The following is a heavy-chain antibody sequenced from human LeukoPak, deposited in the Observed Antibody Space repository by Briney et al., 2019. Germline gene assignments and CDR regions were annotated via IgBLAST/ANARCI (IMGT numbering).Heavy chain of an antibody. CDR1: GYTLTELS. CDR3: ATGPLGYYYGSGSYYY. V-gene: IGHV1-24*01. D-gene: IGHD3-10*01. CDR2: FDPEDGET. J-gene: IGHJ4*02. Sequence: ASVKVSCKVSGYTLTELSVHWVRQAPGKGLEWMGGFDPEDGETIYAQKFQGRVTMTEDTSTDTAYMELSSLRSEDTAVYYCATGPLGYYYGSGSYYYWGQGTLVTVSS.